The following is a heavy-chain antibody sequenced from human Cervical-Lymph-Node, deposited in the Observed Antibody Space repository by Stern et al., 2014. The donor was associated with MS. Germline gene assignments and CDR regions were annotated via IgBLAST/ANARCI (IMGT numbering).Heavy chain of an antibody. V-gene: IGHV5-51*01. Sequence: EVQLVQSGAEVKRPGESLKISCKGSGYNFSNYWIAWVRQMPGKGLEWMGIVYPGDSDTRYSPPFQGQVTISADKSITTAYLQWSSLKASDTAMYFCARLDCSGGSCDSGDFDYWGQGTLVTVSS. CDR3: ARLDCSGGSCDSGDFDY. CDR1: GYNFSNYW. J-gene: IGHJ4*02. D-gene: IGHD2-15*01. CDR2: VYPGDSDT.